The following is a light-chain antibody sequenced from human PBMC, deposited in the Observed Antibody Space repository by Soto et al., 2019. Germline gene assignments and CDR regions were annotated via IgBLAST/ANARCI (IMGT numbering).Light chain of an antibody. CDR2: RSD. Sequence: QSVLTQPPSASGTPGQRVTISCSGTTCNIGHNYVCWYQQLPGSTPQLLILRSDQRPSGVPDRFSGSTSGTSASLTIGGLRSDDEADYYCASSDDSLSGFVFGTGTKVTVL. CDR1: TCNIGHNY. CDR3: ASSDDSLSGFV. V-gene: IGLV1-47*01. J-gene: IGLJ1*01.